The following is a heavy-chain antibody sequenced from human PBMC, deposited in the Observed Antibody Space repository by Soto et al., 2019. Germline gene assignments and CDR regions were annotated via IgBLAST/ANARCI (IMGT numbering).Heavy chain of an antibody. V-gene: IGHV1-69*13. CDR1: GGLFSSFA. CDR2: IIPVFGTT. CDR3: ARGGGPYVWFNEF. J-gene: IGHJ4*02. D-gene: IGHD3-16*01. Sequence: SVKVSCKDSGGLFSSFAISWVRQAPGQGLEWMGGIIPVFGTTNYAQKFQGRVTITADESTNTAYMELSSLTSDDTAMYYCARGGGPYVWFNEFWGQGTQVTVSS.